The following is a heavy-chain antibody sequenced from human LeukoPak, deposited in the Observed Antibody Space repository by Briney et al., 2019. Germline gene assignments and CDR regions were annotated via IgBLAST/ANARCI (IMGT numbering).Heavy chain of an antibody. V-gene: IGHV4-31*03. D-gene: IGHD2-15*01. CDR1: GGSISSGGYY. CDR2: IYYSGST. Sequence: SQTLSLTCTVSGGSISSGGYYWSWIRQHPGKGLEWIGYIYYSGSTYYNPSLKSRVTISVDTSKNQFSLKLSSVTAADTAVYYCAGLVVVASGAFDIWGQGTMVTVSS. J-gene: IGHJ3*02. CDR3: AGLVVVASGAFDI.